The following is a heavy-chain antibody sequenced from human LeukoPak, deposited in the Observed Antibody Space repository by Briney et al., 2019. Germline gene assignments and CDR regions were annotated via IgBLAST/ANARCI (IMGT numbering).Heavy chain of an antibody. CDR3: ARRAGAYSHPYDY. D-gene: IGHD4/OR15-4a*01. CDR1: GFTFSGYS. Sequence: PGGSLRLSCAASGFTFSGYSMNWVRQAPGKGLEWVSFIYSDNTHYSDSVKGRFTISRDNSKNTLYLQMNSLRAEDTAVYYCARRAGAYSHPYDYWGQGTLVTVSS. CDR2: IYSDNT. V-gene: IGHV3-53*01. J-gene: IGHJ4*02.